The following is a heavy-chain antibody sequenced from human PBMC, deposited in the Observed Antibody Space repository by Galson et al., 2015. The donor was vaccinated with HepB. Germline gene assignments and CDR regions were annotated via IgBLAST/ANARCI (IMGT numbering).Heavy chain of an antibody. Sequence: SVKASCKASGYTFTSYGISWVRQAPGQGLEWMGWISAYNGNTNYAQKLQGRVTMTTDTSTSTAYMELRSLRSDDTAVYYCARAGYSSSWYYFDYWGQGTLVTVSS. J-gene: IGHJ4*02. CDR1: GYTFTSYG. CDR2: ISAYNGNT. V-gene: IGHV1-18*04. D-gene: IGHD6-13*01. CDR3: ARAGYSSSWYYFDY.